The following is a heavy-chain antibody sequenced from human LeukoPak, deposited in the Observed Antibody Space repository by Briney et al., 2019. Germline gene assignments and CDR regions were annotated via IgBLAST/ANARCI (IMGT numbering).Heavy chain of an antibody. CDR2: ISWNSGSI. CDR1: GFTLSDYA. Sequence: PVGSLRLSCAASGFTLSDYAMRWVRAAPGEGGGSGSGISWNSGSIGYADSVKGRFTISRDNAKNSLYLQMNSLRAEDTALYYCAKDISRLGELTLFDYWGQGTLVTVSS. CDR3: AKDISRLGELTLFDY. J-gene: IGHJ4*02. V-gene: IGHV3-9*01. D-gene: IGHD3-16*01.